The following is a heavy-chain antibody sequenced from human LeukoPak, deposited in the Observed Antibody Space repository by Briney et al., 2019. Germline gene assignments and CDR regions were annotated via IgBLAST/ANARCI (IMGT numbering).Heavy chain of an antibody. CDR3: ARGGYSSSS. J-gene: IGHJ4*02. D-gene: IGHD6-6*01. V-gene: IGHV4-61*01. CDR1: GGSVSSGSYY. Sequence: SETLSLTCTVSGGSVSSGSYYWSWIRQPPGKGLEWIGYIYYSGSTSYNPSLKSRVTISVDTSKNQFSLKLSSVTAADTAVYYCARGGYSSSSWGQGTLVTVSS. CDR2: IYYSGST.